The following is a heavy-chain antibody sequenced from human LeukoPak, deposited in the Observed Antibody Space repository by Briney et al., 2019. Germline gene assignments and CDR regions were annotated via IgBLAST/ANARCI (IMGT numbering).Heavy chain of an antibody. D-gene: IGHD1-1*01. V-gene: IGHV3-15*01. J-gene: IGHJ4*02. CDR3: WDTNWNGDWDY. CDR1: GFTFSNAW. Sequence: GGSLRLSCAAAGFTFSNAWMHWVRQGPGKGLEWVGRIKSKAHGGTTDYAAPVKGRFTISRDDSKNTLYLQMNSLKTEDTAVYYCWDTNWNGDWDYWGQGTLVTVSS. CDR2: IKSKAHGGTT.